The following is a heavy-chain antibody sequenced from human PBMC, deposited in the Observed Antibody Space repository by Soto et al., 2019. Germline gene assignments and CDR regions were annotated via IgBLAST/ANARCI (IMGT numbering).Heavy chain of an antibody. V-gene: IGHV1-69*01. CDR2: IIPIFGTA. Sequence: QVQLVQSGAEVKKPGSSVKVSCMASGGTFSSYAISWVRQAPGQGLEWMGGIIPIFGTANYAQKFQGRVTITADESTSTAYMELSSLRSEDTAVYYCARSETYDSSGYYHYGTFDIWGQGTMVTVSS. D-gene: IGHD3-22*01. CDR3: ARSETYDSSGYYHYGTFDI. J-gene: IGHJ3*02. CDR1: GGTFSSYA.